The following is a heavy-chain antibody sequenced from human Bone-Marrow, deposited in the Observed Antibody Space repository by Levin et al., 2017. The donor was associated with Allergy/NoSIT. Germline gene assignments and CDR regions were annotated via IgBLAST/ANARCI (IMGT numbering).Heavy chain of an antibody. D-gene: IGHD3-10*01. CDR1: GFTFSSYA. CDR2: ISSNGGST. Sequence: GESLKISCSASGFTFSSYAMHWVRQAPGKGLEYVSAISSNGGSTYYADSVKGRFTISRDNSKNTLYLQMSSLRAEDTAVYYCVKGYGSGIRAYYYYYMDVWGKGTTVTVSS. V-gene: IGHV3-64D*06. J-gene: IGHJ6*03. CDR3: VKGYGSGIRAYYYYYMDV.